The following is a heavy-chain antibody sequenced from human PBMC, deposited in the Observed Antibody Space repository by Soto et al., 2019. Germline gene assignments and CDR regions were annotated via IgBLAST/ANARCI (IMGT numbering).Heavy chain of an antibody. Sequence: EVRLVESGGGLVQPGGSLRLSCAVSGFTFTSYWMTWVRQAPGKGLEWVANIKEDGSEKNYVDSVKGRFTISRDNAKNSLYLQMNSLRAEDTAVYYCARAGSETDYWGQGTLVTVSS. V-gene: IGHV3-7*05. CDR3: ARAGSETDY. D-gene: IGHD3-10*01. CDR2: IKEDGSEK. J-gene: IGHJ4*02. CDR1: GFTFTSYW.